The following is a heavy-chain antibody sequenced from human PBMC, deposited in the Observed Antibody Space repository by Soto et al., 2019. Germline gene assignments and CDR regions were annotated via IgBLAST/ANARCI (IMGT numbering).Heavy chain of an antibody. CDR3: AKFQVEGYHNYYGMDV. CDR2: ISVSGHDT. Sequence: GGSLRLSCAASGFTFSSYAFSWVRQAPGKGLEWVSTISVSGHDTYYADSVKGRFTISRDNSRDTLYLEMNSLRAEDTALYYCAKFQVEGYHNYYGMDVWGQGTTVTVSS. V-gene: IGHV3-23*01. CDR1: GFTFSSYA. J-gene: IGHJ6*02.